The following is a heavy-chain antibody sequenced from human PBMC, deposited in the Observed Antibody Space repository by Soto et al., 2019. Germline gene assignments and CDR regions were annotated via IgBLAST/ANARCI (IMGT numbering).Heavy chain of an antibody. CDR3: ATRYYYLDY. CDR2: IYYSGST. J-gene: IGHJ4*02. V-gene: IGHV4-39*01. D-gene: IGHD1-20*01. Sequence: SETLSLTCTVSGGSISSSSYYWGWIRQPPGKGLGWIGSIYYSGSTYYNPSLKSRVTISVDTSKNQFSLKLSSVTAADTAVYYCATRYYYLDYWGQGTLVTVSS. CDR1: GGSISSSSYY.